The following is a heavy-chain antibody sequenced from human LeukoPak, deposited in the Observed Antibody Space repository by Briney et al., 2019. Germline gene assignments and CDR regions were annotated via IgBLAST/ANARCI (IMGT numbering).Heavy chain of an antibody. Sequence: SLRLSCSASGFTFSSYWMQGVRQAPGKGLVWISRINSDGSTTIHADSVKGRFTISRDNNKNTLYLQMSSLRAEDTAVYYCVRGVRWFDSWGQGTLVTVSS. J-gene: IGHJ5*01. CDR1: GFTFSSYW. V-gene: IGHV3-74*01. CDR2: INSDGSTT. CDR3: VRGVRWFDS. D-gene: IGHD3-10*02.